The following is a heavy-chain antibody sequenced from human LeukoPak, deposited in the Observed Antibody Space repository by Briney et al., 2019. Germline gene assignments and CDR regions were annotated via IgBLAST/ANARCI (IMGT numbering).Heavy chain of an antibody. CDR2: IKQDGSEK. CDR3: ARDAFSYYYYYMDV. CDR1: GFTFSGYW. Sequence: GGSLRLSCATSGFTFSGYWMNWVRQAPGKRLEWVANIKQDGSEKHYVDSVKGRFTISRDNAKNSLYLQMNSLRAEDTAVYYCARDAFSYYYYYMDVWGKGTTVTVSS. V-gene: IGHV3-7*01. J-gene: IGHJ6*03.